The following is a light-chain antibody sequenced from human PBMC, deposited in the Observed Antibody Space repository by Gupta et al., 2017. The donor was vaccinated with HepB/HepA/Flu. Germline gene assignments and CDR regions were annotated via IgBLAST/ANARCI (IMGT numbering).Light chain of an antibody. Sequence: DIPMTQSPSSLSASVGDRVTITCRASQSISTYLNWYQQKPGKAPKLLIHSASSLHSGVPSRFSGSGSGTDFTLAISSLQTEDVATYYCQHSYNVPRTFGQGTKVEIK. CDR1: QSISTY. CDR2: SAS. J-gene: IGKJ1*01. CDR3: QHSYNVPRT. V-gene: IGKV1-39*01.